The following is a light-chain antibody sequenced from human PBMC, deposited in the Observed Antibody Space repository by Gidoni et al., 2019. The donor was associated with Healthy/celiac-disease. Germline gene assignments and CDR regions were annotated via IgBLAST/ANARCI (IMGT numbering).Light chain of an antibody. Sequence: DIQMTQSPSSLSASVGDRVTITCRASQSISSYLNWYQQKPGKAPKLLIYAASSLQSGVPSRFSGSGSGTDFTLTISSLQPEDFATYYCQQSYSTLLITFGQGPRLEIK. V-gene: IGKV1-39*01. J-gene: IGKJ5*01. CDR2: AAS. CDR1: QSISSY. CDR3: QQSYSTLLIT.